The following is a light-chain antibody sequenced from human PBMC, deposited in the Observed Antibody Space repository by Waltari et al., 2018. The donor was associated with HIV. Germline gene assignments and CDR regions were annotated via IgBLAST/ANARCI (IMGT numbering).Light chain of an antibody. V-gene: IGKV1-39*01. CDR1: QSVGNY. CDR3: QQTYSAPRT. Sequence: DIQMTQSPSSLSASVGDRVTISCRASQSVGNYLNWYQQKPGKAPKLLIYAASTLLSAVPSRFSGSGSGTDFTLTTSSLQPEDFATYSCQQTYSAPRTFGQGTKVEIK. CDR2: AAS. J-gene: IGKJ1*01.